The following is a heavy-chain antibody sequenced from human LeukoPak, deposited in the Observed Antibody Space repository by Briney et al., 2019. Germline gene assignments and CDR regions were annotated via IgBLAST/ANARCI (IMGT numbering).Heavy chain of an antibody. D-gene: IGHD3-16*02. CDR2: MNPNSGNT. CDR3: ARGMWGSYRHNWFDP. CDR1: GYTFTSYD. V-gene: IGHV1-8*01. J-gene: IGHJ5*02. Sequence: GASVKVSCKASGYTFTSYDINWVRHATGQGLEWMGRMNPNSGNTGYAQKFQGRVTMTRNTSISTAYMELSSLRSEDTAVYYCARGMWGSYRHNWFDPWGQGTLVTVSS.